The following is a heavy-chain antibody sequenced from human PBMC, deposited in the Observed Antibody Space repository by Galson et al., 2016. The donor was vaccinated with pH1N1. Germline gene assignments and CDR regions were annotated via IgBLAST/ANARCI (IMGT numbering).Heavy chain of an antibody. CDR2: INTNTGNP. J-gene: IGHJ4*02. D-gene: IGHD3-9*01. CDR1: GYTFTSYA. CDR3: ASPRPLLRYFDWLLPGGLDY. V-gene: IGHV7-4-1*02. Sequence: SVKVSCKASGYTFTSYAMNWVRQAPGQGLEWMGWINTNTGNPTYAQGFTGRFVFSLDTSDSTTYLHISSLKAEDTAVSYCASPRPLLRYFDWLLPGGLDYWGQGTLVTVSS.